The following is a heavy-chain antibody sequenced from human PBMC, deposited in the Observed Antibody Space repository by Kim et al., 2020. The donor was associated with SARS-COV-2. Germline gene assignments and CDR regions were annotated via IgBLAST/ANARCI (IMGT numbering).Heavy chain of an antibody. J-gene: IGHJ6*03. V-gene: IGHV1-69*04. D-gene: IGHD3-22*01. Sequence: SVKVSCKASGGTFSSYAISWVRQAPGQGLEWMGRIIPILGIANYAQKFQGRVTITAYKSTSTAYMELSSLRSEDTAVYYCELAGYDSSALLPTYYYYYM. CDR2: IIPILGIA. CDR3: ELAGYDSSALLPTYYYYYM. CDR1: GGTFSSYA.